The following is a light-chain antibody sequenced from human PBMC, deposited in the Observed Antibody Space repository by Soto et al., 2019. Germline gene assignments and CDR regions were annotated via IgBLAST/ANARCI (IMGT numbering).Light chain of an antibody. CDR1: QSISSW. Sequence: DIQMTQSPSTLSASVGDRVTITCRASQSISSWLAWYQQEPGKAPKILIYKASSLESGVPSRFSGSGSGTEFTLTISRLQPDDFATYYCQQYNSYPITFGQGTRLEIK. V-gene: IGKV1-5*03. J-gene: IGKJ5*01. CDR2: KAS. CDR3: QQYNSYPIT.